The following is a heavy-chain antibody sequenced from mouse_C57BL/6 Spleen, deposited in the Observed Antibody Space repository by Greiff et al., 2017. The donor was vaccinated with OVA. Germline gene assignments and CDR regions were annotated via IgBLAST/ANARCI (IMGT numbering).Heavy chain of an antibody. D-gene: IGHD1-1*01. V-gene: IGHV3-6*01. CDR2: ITYDGSN. J-gene: IGHJ2*01. Sequence: EVQLVESGPGLVKPSQSLSLTCSVTGYSITSGYFWNWIRQFPGNKLPWMGYITYDGSNNYNPSLKNRISITRDTSKNQFFLKLNSVTTEDTATYYCARASITTVASCFDYWGQGTTLTVSS. CDR1: GYSITSGYF. CDR3: ARASITTVASCFDY.